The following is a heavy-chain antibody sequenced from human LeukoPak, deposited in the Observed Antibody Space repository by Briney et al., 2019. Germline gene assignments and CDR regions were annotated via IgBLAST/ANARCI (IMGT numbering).Heavy chain of an antibody. Sequence: SGTLSLTCTVSGGSISSSSYYWGWIRQPPGKGLEWIGSIYYSGSTYYNPSLKSRVTISVDTSKNQFSLKLSSVTAADTAVYYCARGLERREGWFDPWGQGTLVTVSS. CDR3: ARGLERREGWFDP. V-gene: IGHV4-39*01. D-gene: IGHD1-1*01. CDR1: GGSISSSSYY. CDR2: IYYSGST. J-gene: IGHJ5*02.